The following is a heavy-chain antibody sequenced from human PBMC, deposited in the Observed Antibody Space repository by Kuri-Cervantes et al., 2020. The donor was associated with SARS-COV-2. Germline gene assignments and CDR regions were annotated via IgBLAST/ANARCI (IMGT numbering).Heavy chain of an antibody. CDR3: AREGVTGTTYYYHYGMEV. V-gene: IGHV3-48*02. J-gene: IGHJ6*02. CDR1: GFTFSSYS. CDR2: ISSSGSTI. Sequence: GESLKISCAASGFTFSSYSMNWVRQAPGKGLEWVSYISSSGSTIYYAGSVKGRFTISSDNAKNSLYLEMNSLRDKDKALYYYAREGVTGTTYYYHYGMEVWGQGTTVTVSS. D-gene: IGHD1-7*01.